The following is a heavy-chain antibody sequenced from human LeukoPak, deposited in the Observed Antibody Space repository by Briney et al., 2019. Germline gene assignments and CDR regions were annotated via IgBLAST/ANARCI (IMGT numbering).Heavy chain of an antibody. J-gene: IGHJ4*02. V-gene: IGHV4-39*07. CDR2: IYYSGST. CDR1: GGSISGRSYY. D-gene: IGHD3-22*01. CDR3: ARTDYDSSGYYYVLDY. Sequence: SETLSLTCTVSGGSISGRSYYWGWLRQPPGEGLEWIGSIYYSGSTNCIPSLKSRVTISVDTSKNQFSLKLSSVTAADTAVYYCARTDYDSSGYYYVLDYWGQGTLVTVSS.